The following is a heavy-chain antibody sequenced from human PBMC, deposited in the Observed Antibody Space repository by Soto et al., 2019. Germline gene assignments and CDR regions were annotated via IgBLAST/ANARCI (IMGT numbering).Heavy chain of an antibody. CDR1: RSSISSYY. V-gene: IGHV4-59*01. CDR2: IYYSGST. CDR3: ARVQYNWFDP. Sequence: PSVTLSLTCTASRSSISSYYWSWIRQPPGKGLEWIGYIYYSGSTNYNPSLKSRGTIPVDTSKNQFSLKLSSVTAADTAVYYCARVQYNWFDPWGQGTLVTVSS. J-gene: IGHJ5*02.